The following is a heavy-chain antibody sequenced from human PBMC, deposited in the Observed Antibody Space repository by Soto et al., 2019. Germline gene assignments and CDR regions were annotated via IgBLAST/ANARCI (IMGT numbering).Heavy chain of an antibody. D-gene: IGHD3-10*01. CDR2: ISAYNGNT. Sequence: ASVKVSCKASGYTFTSYGISWVRQAPGQGLEWMGWISAYNGNTNYAQKLQGRVTMTTDTSTSTAYMELRSLRSDDTAVHYCARASNYGSGRYYYYMDVWGKGTTVTVSS. V-gene: IGHV1-18*01. CDR1: GYTFTSYG. J-gene: IGHJ6*03. CDR3: ARASNYGSGRYYYYMDV.